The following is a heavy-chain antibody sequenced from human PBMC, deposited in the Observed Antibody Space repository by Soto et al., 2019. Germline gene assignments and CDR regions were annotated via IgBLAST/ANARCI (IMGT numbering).Heavy chain of an antibody. V-gene: IGHV1-2*04. CDR3: AGGPTTVTPPPWFDP. CDR1: GYTFTGYY. D-gene: IGHD4-17*01. Sequence: QVQLVQSGAEVKKPGASVKVSCKASGYTFTGYYMHWVRQAPGQGLEWMGWINPNSGGTNYAQKFQGWVTMTRDTSVSTAYMGLSRLRTDGTAVYYCAGGPTTVTPPPWFDPWGQGTLVTVSS. CDR2: INPNSGGT. J-gene: IGHJ5*02.